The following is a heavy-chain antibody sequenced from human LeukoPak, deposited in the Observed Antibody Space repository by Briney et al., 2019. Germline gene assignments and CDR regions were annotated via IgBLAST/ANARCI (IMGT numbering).Heavy chain of an antibody. CDR2: IYTGGGT. J-gene: IGHJ4*02. Sequence: GGSLRLSCAASGFSISHYYMTWVRQTPGKGLDWVSVIYTGGGTNYGDSVKGRFTISRDNSKNTLYLQMNSLRADDTAIYYCARGQAYCGADCYSDWGQGTLVTVSS. CDR1: GFSISHYY. V-gene: IGHV3-66*01. CDR3: ARGQAYCGADCYSD. D-gene: IGHD2-21*02.